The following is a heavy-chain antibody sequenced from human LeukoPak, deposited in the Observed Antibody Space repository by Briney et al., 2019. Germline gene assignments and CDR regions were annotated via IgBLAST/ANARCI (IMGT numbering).Heavy chain of an antibody. CDR3: ARGPDSSGRGGFIWGYY. CDR2: IIPIFGTA. Sequence: SVKVSSKASGGTFSSYAISWARQAPGQGLEWMGGIIPIFGTANYAQKFQGRVTITADESTSTAYMELSSLRSEDTAVYYCARGPDSSGRGGFIWGYYWGQGTLVTVSS. J-gene: IGHJ4*02. V-gene: IGHV1-69*01. D-gene: IGHD6-19*01. CDR1: GGTFSSYA.